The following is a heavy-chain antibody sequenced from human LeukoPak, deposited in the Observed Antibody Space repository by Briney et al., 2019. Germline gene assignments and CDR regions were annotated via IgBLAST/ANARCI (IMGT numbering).Heavy chain of an antibody. CDR1: GDSISTGSHY. CDR3: ASRSPGSLSWFDP. V-gene: IGHV4-61*02. J-gene: IGHJ5*02. D-gene: IGHD3-10*01. CDR2: IDATGST. Sequence: SETLSLTCTVSGDSISTGSHYWSWIRQPAGKGLEWIGRIDATGSTKYTPSLKTRVTISVDSSKNQFSLKLSSVTAADTAVYYCASRSPGSLSWFDPWGQRTLVTVSS.